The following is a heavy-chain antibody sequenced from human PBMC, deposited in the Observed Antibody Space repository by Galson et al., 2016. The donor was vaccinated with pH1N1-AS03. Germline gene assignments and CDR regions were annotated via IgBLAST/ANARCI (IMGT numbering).Heavy chain of an antibody. J-gene: IGHJ4*02. D-gene: IGHD6-19*01. CDR1: GFTFTDYY. CDR3: VKAGGWPLDY. Sequence: LRLSCAASGFTFTDYYMTWIRQAPGKGLELISYISSQGSTKYYADSVKGRFAISRDDTKKSVYLQMDRLRVEDTAFYYCVKAGGWPLDYWGQGSLVTVSS. V-gene: IGHV3-11*01. CDR2: ISSQGSTK.